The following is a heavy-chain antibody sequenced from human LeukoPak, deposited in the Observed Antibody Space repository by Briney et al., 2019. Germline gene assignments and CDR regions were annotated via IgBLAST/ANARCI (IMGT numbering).Heavy chain of an antibody. V-gene: IGHV3-30-3*01. Sequence: PGRSLRLSCAASGFTFSSYAMHWVRQAPGKGLEWVAVISYDGSNKYYADSVKGRFTISRDNSKNTLYLQMNSLRAEDTAVYYCARDSRSGSYIDYWGQGTLVTVSS. CDR3: ARDSRSGSYIDY. J-gene: IGHJ4*02. CDR1: GFTFSSYA. D-gene: IGHD1-26*01. CDR2: ISYDGSNK.